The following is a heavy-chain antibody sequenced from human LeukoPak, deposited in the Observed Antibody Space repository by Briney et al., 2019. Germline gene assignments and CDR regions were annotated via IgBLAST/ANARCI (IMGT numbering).Heavy chain of an antibody. CDR1: GYTFTIYY. V-gene: IGHV1-46*01. D-gene: IGHD3-22*01. CDR3: ARDRHYYDSSASKGVMGN. CDR2: INPGGGST. Sequence: ASVKVSCKASGYTFTIYYMHWVRQAPGQGLEWMGIINPGGGSTSYAQKFQGRVTMTRDMPTSTVYMELSSLRSEDTAVYYCARDRHYYDSSASKGVMGNWGQGTLVTVSS. J-gene: IGHJ4*02.